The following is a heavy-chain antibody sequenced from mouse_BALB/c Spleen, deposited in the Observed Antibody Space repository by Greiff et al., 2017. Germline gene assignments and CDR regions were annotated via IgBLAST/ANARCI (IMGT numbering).Heavy chain of an antibody. J-gene: IGHJ3*01. Sequence: EVKLMESGGGLVQPGGSRKLSCAASGFTFSSFGMHWVRQAPEKGLEWVAYISSGSSTIYYADTVKGRFTISRDNPKNTLFLQMTSLRSEDTAMYYCARWGYDYDGAFAYWGQGTLVTVSA. D-gene: IGHD2-4*01. CDR3: ARWGYDYDGAFAY. V-gene: IGHV5-17*02. CDR2: ISSGSSTI. CDR1: GFTFSSFG.